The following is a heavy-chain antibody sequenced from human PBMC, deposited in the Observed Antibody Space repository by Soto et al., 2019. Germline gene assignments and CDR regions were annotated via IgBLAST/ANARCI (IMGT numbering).Heavy chain of an antibody. Sequence: GASVKLSCKVSGYPLTELFIHWVRQAPGKGLEWMGGFDPEDGETIYAQKFQGRVTMTEDTSTDTAYMELSSLRSEDTAVYYCATRYATMTTVTTSKGFWFDPWGQGTLVTVSS. CDR3: ATRYATMTTVTTSKGFWFDP. CDR2: FDPEDGET. V-gene: IGHV1-24*01. CDR1: GYPLTELF. J-gene: IGHJ5*02. D-gene: IGHD4-4*01.